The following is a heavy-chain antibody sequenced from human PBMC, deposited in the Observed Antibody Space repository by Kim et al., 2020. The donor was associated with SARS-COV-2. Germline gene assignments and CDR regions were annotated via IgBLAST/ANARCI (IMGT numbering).Heavy chain of an antibody. CDR2: IYYSGST. Sequence: SETLSLTCTVSGGSISSYYWSWIRQPPGKGLEWIGYIYYSGSTNYNPSLKSRVTISVDTSKNQFSLKLSSVTAADTAVYYCARGRGVRSSWYAFDYWGQGTLVTVSS. V-gene: IGHV4-59*13. CDR1: GGSISSYY. D-gene: IGHD6-13*01. J-gene: IGHJ4*02. CDR3: ARGRGVRSSWYAFDY.